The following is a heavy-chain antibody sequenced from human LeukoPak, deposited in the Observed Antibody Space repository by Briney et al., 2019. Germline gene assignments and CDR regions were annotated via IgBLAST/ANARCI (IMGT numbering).Heavy chain of an antibody. Sequence: GGSLRLSCAASGFTFDDYAMHWVRQAPGKGLEFVSLISWDGDSTYYADSVKGRFTISRDNNKNSLYLQMNSLRTQDTALYYCATAPYASSGIFDYWGQGTLVTVSS. V-gene: IGHV3-43D*03. CDR1: GFTFDDYA. J-gene: IGHJ4*02. D-gene: IGHD3-22*01. CDR2: ISWDGDST. CDR3: ATAPYASSGIFDY.